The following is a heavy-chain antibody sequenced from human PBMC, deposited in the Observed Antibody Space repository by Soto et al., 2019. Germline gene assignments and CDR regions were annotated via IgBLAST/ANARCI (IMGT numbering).Heavy chain of an antibody. V-gene: IGHV4-39*01. CDR1: GGSIRSSSYY. D-gene: IGHD2-15*01. CDR2: IYSSGST. J-gene: IGHJ5*02. CDR3: ARRQSSPWFDH. Sequence: QLQLQESVPGLVKPSETLSLTCTVSGGSIRSSSYYWGWIRQPPGKGLEWLGNIYSSGSTYYNPSLKSRVTISVDTSKNQFSLKLSSVTAADTAGYYCARRQSSPWFDHWGQGTLVTVSS.